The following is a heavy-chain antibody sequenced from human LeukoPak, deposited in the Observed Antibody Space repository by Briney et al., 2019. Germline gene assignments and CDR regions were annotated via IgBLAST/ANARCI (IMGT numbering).Heavy chain of an antibody. V-gene: IGHV3-30-3*01. CDR3: ARAYCSGGSCYSTNSDV. D-gene: IGHD2-15*01. CDR1: GFTFSSYA. Sequence: PGGSLRLSCAASGFTFSSYAMHWVRQAPGKGLEWVAVISYDGSNKYYADSVKGRFTISRDNSKNTLYLQMNSLRAEDTAVYYCARAYCSGGSCYSTNSDVWGQGTTVTVSS. CDR2: ISYDGSNK. J-gene: IGHJ6*02.